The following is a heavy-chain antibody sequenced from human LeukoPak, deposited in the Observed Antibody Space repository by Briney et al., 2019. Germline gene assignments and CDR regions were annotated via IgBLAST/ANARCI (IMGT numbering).Heavy chain of an antibody. V-gene: IGHV1-2*06. CDR2: INPNSGDT. Sequence: ASVKVSYKASGYTFTGYYIHWVRQAPGQGLEWMGRINPNSGDTDYAQKFQGRVTMTRDTSISTAYVEFLRLRFDDTAVYYCARELVGAEFDYWGQGTLVTVFS. CDR3: ARELVGAEFDY. J-gene: IGHJ4*02. CDR1: GYTFTGYY. D-gene: IGHD1-26*01.